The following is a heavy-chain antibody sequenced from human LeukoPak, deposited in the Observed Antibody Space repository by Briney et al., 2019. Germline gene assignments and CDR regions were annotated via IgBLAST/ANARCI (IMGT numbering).Heavy chain of an antibody. Sequence: PSETLSLTCTVSGGSISSYYWSWIRQPAGKGLEWIGRIYTSGSTNYNPSLKSRVTMSVDTSKNQFSLKLSSVTAADTAVYYCARVWSRWLSVRDAFYIWGQGTMVTVSS. D-gene: IGHD6-19*01. J-gene: IGHJ3*02. CDR2: IYTSGST. CDR1: GGSISSYY. V-gene: IGHV4-4*07. CDR3: ARVWSRWLSVRDAFYI.